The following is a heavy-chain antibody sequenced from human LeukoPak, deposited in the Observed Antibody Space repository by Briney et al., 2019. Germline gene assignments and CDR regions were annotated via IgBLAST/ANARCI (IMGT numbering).Heavy chain of an antibody. V-gene: IGHV1-3*01. CDR2: ISAGNGNT. CDR1: GYTFTYYG. Sequence: ASVKVSCKASGYTFTYYGMHWVRQAPGQRLEWMGWISAGNGNTKYSQKFQGRVTITRDTSASTAYMELSSLRSEDTAGYYCARDLHCSSTSCPTYYYYGMDVWGQGTTVTVSS. D-gene: IGHD2-2*01. J-gene: IGHJ6*02. CDR3: ARDLHCSSTSCPTYYYYGMDV.